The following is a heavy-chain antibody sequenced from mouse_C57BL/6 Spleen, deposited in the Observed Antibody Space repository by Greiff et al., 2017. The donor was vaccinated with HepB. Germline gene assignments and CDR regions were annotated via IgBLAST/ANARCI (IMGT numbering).Heavy chain of an antibody. CDR3: ARGGTTTGWFAY. CDR1: GYTFTSYW. CDR2: IYPGSGST. Sequence: QVQLQQPGAELVKPGASVKMSCKASGYTFTSYWITWVKQRPGQGLEWIGDIYPGSGSTNYNEKFKSKATLTVDTSSSTAYMQLSSLTSEDSAVYYCARGGTTTGWFAYWGQGTLVTVS. J-gene: IGHJ3*01. V-gene: IGHV1-55*01. D-gene: IGHD2-1*01.